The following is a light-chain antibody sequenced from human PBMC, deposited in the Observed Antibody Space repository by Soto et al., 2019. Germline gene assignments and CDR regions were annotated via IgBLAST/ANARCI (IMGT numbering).Light chain of an antibody. CDR1: HTISYW. CDR2: RAS. Sequence: DIQLTQSPSTLSASVGDRVTITCRASHTISYWLAWYQHRPGKAPKLLIYRASTLETGVRSRFSGSGSGTDFTLTISSLQPDDSATYDCQHYSDYSPHTFGQGTKIEIK. V-gene: IGKV1-5*03. J-gene: IGKJ2*01. CDR3: QHYSDYSPHT.